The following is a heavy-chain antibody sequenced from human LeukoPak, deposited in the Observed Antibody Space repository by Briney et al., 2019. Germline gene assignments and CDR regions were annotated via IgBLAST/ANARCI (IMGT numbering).Heavy chain of an antibody. D-gene: IGHD1-14*01. V-gene: IGHV3-21*01. CDR1: GFTFSICG. J-gene: IGHJ4*02. CDR3: ATETIGRHYDY. Sequence: PGGSLRLSCAASGFTFSICGFNWVRQAPGKGLEWVSSIGLTVTDSYYADSVRGWFTISRDNAKSSMYLQMGSLRDEDTAVYFCATETIGRHYDYWGQGTLLTVSS. CDR2: IGLTVTDS.